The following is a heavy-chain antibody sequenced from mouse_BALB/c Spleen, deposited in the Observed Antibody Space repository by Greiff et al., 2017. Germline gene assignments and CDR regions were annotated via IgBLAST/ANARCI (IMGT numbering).Heavy chain of an antibody. J-gene: IGHJ2*01. CDR1: GYTFTSYV. D-gene: IGHD2-3*01. Sequence: EVQLQESGPELVKPGASVKMSCKASGYTFTSYVMHWVKQKPGQGLEWIGYINPYNDGTKYNEKFKGKATLTSDKSSSTAYMELSSLTSEDSAVYYCARGLLRFYFDYWGQGTTLTVSS. CDR2: INPYNDGT. CDR3: ARGLLRFYFDY. V-gene: IGHV1-14*01.